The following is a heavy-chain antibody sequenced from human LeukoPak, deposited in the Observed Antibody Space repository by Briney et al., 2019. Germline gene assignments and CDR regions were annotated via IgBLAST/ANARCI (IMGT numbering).Heavy chain of an antibody. Sequence: PVGSLRLSCAASGFTFSSYSMSWVRQAPGKGLEWVSIISDSGANTYYADSVRGRFTISRDNSKNTLYLQMNSLRAEDTAVYYCARDSAPFYDSSGYYNGGDAFDIWGQGTMVTVSS. CDR2: ISDSGANT. V-gene: IGHV3-23*01. D-gene: IGHD3-22*01. CDR3: ARDSAPFYDSSGYYNGGDAFDI. J-gene: IGHJ3*02. CDR1: GFTFSSYS.